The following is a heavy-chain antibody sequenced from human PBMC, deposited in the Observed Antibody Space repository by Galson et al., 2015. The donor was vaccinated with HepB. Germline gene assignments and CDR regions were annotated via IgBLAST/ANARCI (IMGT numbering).Heavy chain of an antibody. V-gene: IGHV3-23*01. Sequence: SLRLSCAVSGFTFSNYAMTWVRQGPEKGLEWVSGISGSGSSTFYADSVRGRFTISRDNSKNMVFLQMNSLRAEDTAVYYCAKYMAVSATPFGMDVWGQGTTVTVSS. D-gene: IGHD2-15*01. J-gene: IGHJ6*02. CDR3: AKYMAVSATPFGMDV. CDR2: ISGSGSST. CDR1: GFTFSNYA.